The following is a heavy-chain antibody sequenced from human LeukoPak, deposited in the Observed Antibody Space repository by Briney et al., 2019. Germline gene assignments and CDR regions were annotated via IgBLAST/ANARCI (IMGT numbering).Heavy chain of an antibody. CDR2: IYSGGST. V-gene: IGHV3-53*01. D-gene: IGHD1-26*01. Sequence: QPGRSLRLSCAASGFTFSSYGMHWVRQAPGKGLEWVSIIYSGGSTFYADSVKGRFTISRDNSKNTLYLQMNSLRAEDTAVYYCARGGSYLSAFDIWGQGTMVTVSS. CDR1: GFTFSSYG. CDR3: ARGGSYLSAFDI. J-gene: IGHJ3*02.